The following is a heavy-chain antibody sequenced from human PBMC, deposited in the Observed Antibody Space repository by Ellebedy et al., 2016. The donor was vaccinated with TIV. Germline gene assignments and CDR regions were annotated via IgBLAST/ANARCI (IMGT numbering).Heavy chain of an antibody. D-gene: IGHD6-19*01. CDR3: ARGGGSGWYGGDY. V-gene: IGHV1-3*01. Sequence: AASVKVSCKASGYTFTSYAMHWVRQAPRQRLEWMGWINAGNGNTKYSQKFQGRVTITRDTSASTAYMELSSLRSEDTAVYYCARGGGSGWYGGDYWGQGTLVTVSS. CDR2: INAGNGNT. CDR1: GYTFTSYA. J-gene: IGHJ4*02.